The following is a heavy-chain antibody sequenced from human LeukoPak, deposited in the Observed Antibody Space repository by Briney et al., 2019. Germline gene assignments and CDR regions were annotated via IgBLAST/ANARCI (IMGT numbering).Heavy chain of an antibody. J-gene: IGHJ4*02. V-gene: IGHV4-39*02. CDR3: AREVAAGIDY. Sequence: SETLSLTCTVSGGSISSSSYYWGWIRQPPGKGLEWIGSIYYSGSTYYNPSLKSRVTISVDTSKNQFSLKLSSVTAADTAVYYCAREVAAGIDYWGQGTLVTVSS. D-gene: IGHD6-25*01. CDR1: GGSISSSSYY. CDR2: IYYSGST.